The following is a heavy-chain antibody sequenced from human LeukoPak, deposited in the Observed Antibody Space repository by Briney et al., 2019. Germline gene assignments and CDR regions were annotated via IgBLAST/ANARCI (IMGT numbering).Heavy chain of an antibody. V-gene: IGHV1-8*01. CDR3: ARDPKRGYYDFWSGFRLPLY. CDR1: GYAFTSYD. CDR2: MSPNSGNT. D-gene: IGHD3-3*01. J-gene: IGHJ4*02. Sequence: ASVKVSCKASGYAFTSYDINWVRQATGQGLEWMGWMSPNSGNTGYAQKFQGRVTMTTDTSTSTAYMELRSLRSDDTAVYYCARDPKRGYYDFWSGFRLPLYWGQGTLVTVS.